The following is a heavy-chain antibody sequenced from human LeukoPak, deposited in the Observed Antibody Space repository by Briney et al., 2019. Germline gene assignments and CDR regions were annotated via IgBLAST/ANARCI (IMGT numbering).Heavy chain of an antibody. D-gene: IGHD2-21*02. V-gene: IGHV4-39*07. CDR2: IYYSGST. CDR1: GGSISTYY. J-gene: IGHJ4*02. Sequence: PSETLSLTCTVSGGSISTYYWSWIRQPPGKGLEWIGSIYYSGSTYYKPSLKSRVSISVDTSKNQFSLKLSSVTAADTAVYYCAREVTSAPDYWGQGILVTVSS. CDR3: AREVTSAPDY.